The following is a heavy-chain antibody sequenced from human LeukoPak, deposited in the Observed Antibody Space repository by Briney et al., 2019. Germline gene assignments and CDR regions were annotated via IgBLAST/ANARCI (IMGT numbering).Heavy chain of an antibody. CDR1: GFTLSSYA. Sequence: GGSLRLSCAASGFTLSSYAMRWVRQAPGKGLEWVSTIFGSGAGTFYADSVKGRFTISRDNSKNTLYLQMNTLRADDTAVYYCANLEHQSVSVHYWGQGTLVTVSS. V-gene: IGHV3-23*01. D-gene: IGHD1-14*01. J-gene: IGHJ4*02. CDR2: IFGSGAGT. CDR3: ANLEHQSVSVHY.